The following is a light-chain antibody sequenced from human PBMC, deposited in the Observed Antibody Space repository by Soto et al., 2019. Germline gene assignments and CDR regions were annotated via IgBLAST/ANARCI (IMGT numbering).Light chain of an antibody. J-gene: IGKJ2*01. CDR2: AAS. CDR3: QQSYSTPRYT. CDR1: QSISSY. Sequence: DIQMTQSPSSLSASVGDRVTITCRASQSISSYLNWYQQKPGKAPKLLIYAASSLQSGVPSRFSGSGYGTAVTITISSLQPEDFATYSCQQSYSTPRYTFGQGTKLEIK. V-gene: IGKV1-39*01.